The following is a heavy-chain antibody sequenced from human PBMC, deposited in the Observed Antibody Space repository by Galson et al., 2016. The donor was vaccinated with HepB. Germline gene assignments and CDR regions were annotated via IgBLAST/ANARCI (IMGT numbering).Heavy chain of an antibody. J-gene: IGHJ4*02. CDR3: ARSYLLGRGFGS. V-gene: IGHV6-1*01. CDR2: TYYRSKWHF. D-gene: IGHD7-27*01. Sequence: CAISGDSVSSNSACWYWIRQSPSRGLEWLGRTYYRSKWHFDYAESVESRIAINPDTAKNQFSLQLNSVTPEDTSIYYCARSYLLGRGFGSWGQGTLVTVSS. CDR1: GDSVSSNSAC.